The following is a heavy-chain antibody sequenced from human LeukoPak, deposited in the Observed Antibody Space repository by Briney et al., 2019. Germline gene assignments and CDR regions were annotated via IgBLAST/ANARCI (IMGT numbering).Heavy chain of an antibody. V-gene: IGHV3-74*01. D-gene: IGHD2-2*01. Sequence: GGSLRLSCVASGFMFSSYWMKWVRQAPGKGLVWVSRINSDGSSTSYADSVKGRFTISRDNAKNTLFLQMNSLRAEDTAVYYCARGPGAFDIWGQGTMVTVPS. CDR1: GFMFSSYW. J-gene: IGHJ3*02. CDR3: ARGPGAFDI. CDR2: INSDGSST.